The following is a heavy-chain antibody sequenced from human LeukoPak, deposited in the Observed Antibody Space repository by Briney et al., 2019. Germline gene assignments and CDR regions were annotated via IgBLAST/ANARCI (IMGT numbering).Heavy chain of an antibody. CDR1: GFTFSSYA. CDR2: ISGSGGST. J-gene: IGHJ4*02. V-gene: IGHV3-23*01. D-gene: IGHD3-22*01. Sequence: GGSLRLSWAASGFTFSSYAMSWVRQAPGKGLGWVSAISGSGGSTYYADSVKGRFTISRDNSKNTLHLQMNSLRAEDTAVYYCAKDSYYYDSSGYYGSSSVFDYWGQGTLVTVSS. CDR3: AKDSYYYDSSGYYGSSSVFDY.